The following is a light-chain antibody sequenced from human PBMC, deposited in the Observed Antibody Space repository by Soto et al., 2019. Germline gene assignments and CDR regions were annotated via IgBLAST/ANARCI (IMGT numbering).Light chain of an antibody. CDR2: EGI. J-gene: IGLJ1*01. CDR1: SSTVGGFNV. Sequence: QSVLTQPASVSGSPGQSITISCTGTSSTVGGFNVVPWYQQHPGKAPKVIIYEGIKRPSGVSNRFSGSNSGSTASLTISGLQAEDEADYYCCSYVGATTYVFGTGTKLTVL. CDR3: CSYVGATTYV. V-gene: IGLV2-23*01.